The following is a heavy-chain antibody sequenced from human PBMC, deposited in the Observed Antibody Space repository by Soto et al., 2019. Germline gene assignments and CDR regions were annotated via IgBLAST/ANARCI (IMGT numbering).Heavy chain of an antibody. D-gene: IGHD5-18*01. CDR2: IYSGGST. Sequence: GGSLRLSCAASGFTVSSNYMSWVRQAPGKGLEWVSVIYSGGSTYYADSVKGRFTISRDNSKNTLYLQMNSLRAEDTAVYYCATSRRIQLWFSYYYYGMDVWGQGTTVTVS. V-gene: IGHV3-53*01. CDR3: ATSRRIQLWFSYYYYGMDV. J-gene: IGHJ6*02. CDR1: GFTVSSNY.